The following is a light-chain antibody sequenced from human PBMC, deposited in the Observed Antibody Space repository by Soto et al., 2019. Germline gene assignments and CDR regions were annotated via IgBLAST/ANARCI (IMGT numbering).Light chain of an antibody. J-gene: IGKJ2*01. V-gene: IGKV2-28*01. CDR1: QSRLHSNGDNS. CDR2: LGS. Sequence: IVMTQSPLSLPVTPGEPASISCRSNQSRLHSNGDNSLHWYLQKPGQSPQLLIYLGSNRAPGVPDRFRGRGAATDVPLKISRVEADDVGVYYCRQGLQTYTFGQGTKWEI. CDR3: RQGLQTYT.